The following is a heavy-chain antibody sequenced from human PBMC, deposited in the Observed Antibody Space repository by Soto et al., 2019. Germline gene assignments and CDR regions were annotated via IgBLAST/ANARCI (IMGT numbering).Heavy chain of an antibody. CDR1: GFTFSSYA. V-gene: IGHV3-23*01. J-gene: IGHJ6*02. CDR3: AKDKWSADYYDSSGYYYFQGMDV. Sequence: EVQLLESGGGLVQPGGSLRLSCAASGFTFSSYAMSWVRQAPGKGLEWVSAISGSGGSTYYADSVKGRFTISRDNSKNTLYLQMNSLRAEDTAVYYCAKDKWSADYYDSSGYYYFQGMDVWGQGTTVTVSS. CDR2: ISGSGGST. D-gene: IGHD3-22*01.